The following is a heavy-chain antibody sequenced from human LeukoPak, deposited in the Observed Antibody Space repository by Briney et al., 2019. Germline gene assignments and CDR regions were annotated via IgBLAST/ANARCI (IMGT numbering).Heavy chain of an antibody. CDR3: ARRFTYGPLDTTWFDP. CDR1: GDSISRSPHY. V-gene: IGHV4-39*07. Sequence: PSEALSLTCTVSGDSISRSPHYWGWIRQPAGKWLKWIVFVSYGGSPYYKPSLKTQVPLSIAMSKNRCSLKVKAVTAAHSAVYFCARRFTYGPLDTTWFDPWGKGSLVTVFS. D-gene: IGHD3-10*01. CDR2: VSYGGSP. J-gene: IGHJ5*02.